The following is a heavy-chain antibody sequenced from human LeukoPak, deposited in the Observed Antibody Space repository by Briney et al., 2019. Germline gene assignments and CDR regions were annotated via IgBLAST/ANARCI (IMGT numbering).Heavy chain of an antibody. CDR1: GFTFRSYA. CDR2: ISASGGST. Sequence: GSLRLSCAASGFTFRSYAMSWVRQTPGKGLEWVSTISASGGSTYYADSVKGRFTISRDNSKNTLYLQMNSLRAEDTAVYYCAKDPNYYDSDGMDVWGQGTTVTVSS. D-gene: IGHD3-22*01. CDR3: AKDPNYYDSDGMDV. J-gene: IGHJ6*02. V-gene: IGHV3-23*01.